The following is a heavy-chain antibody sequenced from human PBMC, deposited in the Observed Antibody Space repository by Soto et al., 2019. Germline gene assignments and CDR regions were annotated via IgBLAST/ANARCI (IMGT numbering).Heavy chain of an antibody. J-gene: IGHJ4*02. CDR2: IKQDGSEK. CDR3: ATGFTKFYGDYYFDY. D-gene: IGHD4-17*01. V-gene: IGHV3-7*01. Sequence: GGSLRLSCAASGFTFSSYWMSWVRQAPGKGLEWVANIKQDGSEKYYVDSVKGRFTNSRDNAKNSLYLQMNSLRAEDTAVYYCATGFTKFYGDYYFDYWGQGTLVTVSS. CDR1: GFTFSSYW.